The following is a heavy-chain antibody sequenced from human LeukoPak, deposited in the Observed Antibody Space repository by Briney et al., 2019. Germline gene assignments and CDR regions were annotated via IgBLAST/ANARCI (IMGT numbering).Heavy chain of an antibody. CDR3: ATDRGWRTSGYYLYYFEY. CDR1: GFIFTNYF. CDR2: IKHDGSEK. V-gene: IGHV3-7*01. D-gene: IGHD3-3*01. Sequence: GGSLRLSCAASGFIFTNYFMSWVRQAPGKGLEWLASIKHDGSEKYYVDSVRGRFTVSRDNTMNSLYLQMSSLRAEDTAVYYCATDRGWRTSGYYLYYFEYWGQGTLVTYSS. J-gene: IGHJ4*02.